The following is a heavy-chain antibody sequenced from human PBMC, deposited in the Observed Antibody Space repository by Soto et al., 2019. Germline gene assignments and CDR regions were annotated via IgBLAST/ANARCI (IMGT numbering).Heavy chain of an antibody. Sequence: QVQLQESGPGLVKPSQTLSLTCTVSGGSISSGGYYWSWIRQHPGKGLEWIGYIYYSGSTYYNPSLKSRVTISVDTSKNQFSLKLCSVTAADTAVYYCATAAAGTYYYYGMDVWGQGTTVTVSS. V-gene: IGHV4-31*03. CDR2: IYYSGST. CDR1: GGSISSGGYY. D-gene: IGHD6-13*01. J-gene: IGHJ6*02. CDR3: ATAAAGTYYYYGMDV.